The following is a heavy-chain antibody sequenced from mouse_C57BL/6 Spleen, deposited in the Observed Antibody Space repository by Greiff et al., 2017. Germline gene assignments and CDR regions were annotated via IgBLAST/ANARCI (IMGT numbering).Heavy chain of an antibody. V-gene: IGHV5-17*01. J-gene: IGHJ3*01. D-gene: IGHD2-3*01. CDR2: ISSGSSTI. CDR1: GFTFSDYG. CDR3: ARHDGYFLFAY. Sequence: EVKLMESGGGLVKPGGSLKLSCAASGFTFSDYGMHWVRQAPEKGLEWVAYISSGSSTIYYADTVKGRFTISRDNAKNTLFLQMTSLRSEDTAMYYCARHDGYFLFAYCGQGTLVTVSA.